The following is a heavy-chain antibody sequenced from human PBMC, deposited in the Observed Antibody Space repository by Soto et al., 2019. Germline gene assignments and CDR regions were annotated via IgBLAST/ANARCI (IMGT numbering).Heavy chain of an antibody. D-gene: IGHD3-3*01. CDR2: ISYDGSDK. CDR1: GFTFSSYG. CDR3: ARGVIILNPYPGWDV. Sequence: PGGSLRLSCAASGFTFSSYGRHWVRQAPGKGLEWVAVISYDGSDKYYADSVKGRFTISRDDSKNSLYLQMNSLKTEDTAVYYCARGVIILNPYPGWDVGGKGTTVTVSS. V-gene: IGHV3-30*03. J-gene: IGHJ6*04.